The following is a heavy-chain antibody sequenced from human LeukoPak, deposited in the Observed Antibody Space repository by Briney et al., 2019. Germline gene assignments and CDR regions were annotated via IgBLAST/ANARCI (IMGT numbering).Heavy chain of an antibody. CDR3: ARGGYCSSTSCPDPYYYYGMDV. CDR2: IWYDGSNK. Sequence: GGSLRLSCAASGFTFSSYGMHWVRQAPGKGLEWVAVIWYDGSNKYYADSVKGRFTISRDNSKNTLYLQMNSLRAEDTAVYYCARGGYCSSTSCPDPYYYYGMDVWGQGTTVTVSS. CDR1: GFTFSSYG. D-gene: IGHD2-2*03. J-gene: IGHJ6*02. V-gene: IGHV3-33*01.